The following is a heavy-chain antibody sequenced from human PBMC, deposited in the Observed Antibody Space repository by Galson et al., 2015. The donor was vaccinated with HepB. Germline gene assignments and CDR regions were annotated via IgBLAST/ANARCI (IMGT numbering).Heavy chain of an antibody. V-gene: IGHV3-53*04. Sequence: SLRLSCAASGFTVSSNYMSWVRQAPGKGLEWVSVIYSGGSTYYADSVKGRFTISRHNSKNTLYLQMNSLRAEDTAVYYCARVYYDSSGYYLDYFDYWGQGTLVTVSS. CDR1: GFTVSSNY. J-gene: IGHJ4*02. D-gene: IGHD3-22*01. CDR3: ARVYYDSSGYYLDYFDY. CDR2: IYSGGST.